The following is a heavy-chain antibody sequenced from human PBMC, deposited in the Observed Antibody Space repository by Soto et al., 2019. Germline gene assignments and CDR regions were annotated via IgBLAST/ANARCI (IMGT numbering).Heavy chain of an antibody. CDR2: IYYSGST. Sequence: SETLSLTCTVSGGSISSYYWSWIRQPPGKGLEWIGYIYYSGSTNYNPSLKSRVTISVDTSKNQFSLKLSSVTAADTAVYYCARSGYSGYDIFDYWGQGTLVTVSS. CDR1: GGSISSYY. J-gene: IGHJ4*02. CDR3: ARSGYSGYDIFDY. D-gene: IGHD5-12*01. V-gene: IGHV4-59*01.